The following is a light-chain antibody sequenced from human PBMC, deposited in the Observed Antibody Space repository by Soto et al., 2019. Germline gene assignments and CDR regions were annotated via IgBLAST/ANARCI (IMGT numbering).Light chain of an antibody. CDR1: SSDVGGYNY. Sequence: QSALTQPASVSGSPGQSITISCTGTSSDVGGYNYVSWYQQHPGKAPKLIIYDVSNRPSGVSNRFSGSKSGSTASQTISGLQAEDEADYYCSSYTSSSTLVFGGGTQVTVL. V-gene: IGLV2-14*01. CDR2: DVS. J-gene: IGLJ3*02. CDR3: SSYTSSSTLV.